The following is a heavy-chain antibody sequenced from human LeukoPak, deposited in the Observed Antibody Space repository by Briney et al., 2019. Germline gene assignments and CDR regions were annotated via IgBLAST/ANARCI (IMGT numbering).Heavy chain of an antibody. CDR3: AKDRGTAMVSDY. J-gene: IGHJ4*02. V-gene: IGHV3-23*01. CDR2: ISGSGGST. CDR1: GFTFSSYA. Sequence: GGSLRLSCAASGFTFSSYAMSWVRQAPGRGLEWVSAISGSGGSTYYADSVNGRFTISRDNSKNTLYLQMNSLRAEDTAVYYCAKDRGTAMVSDYWGQGTLVTVSS. D-gene: IGHD5-18*01.